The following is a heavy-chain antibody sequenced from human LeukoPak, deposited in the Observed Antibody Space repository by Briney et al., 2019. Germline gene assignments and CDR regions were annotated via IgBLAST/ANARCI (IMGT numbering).Heavy chain of an antibody. D-gene: IGHD3-22*01. CDR3: ARGDFYDRSGYFDY. J-gene: IGHJ4*02. Sequence: GESLKISCEGSGYSFSNYWLGWVRQMPGKGLEWMGIIYPGDSDTRYSPSFQGQVTTSADKSISTAYLQWSSMKASDTAMYYCARGDFYDRSGYFDYWGQGTQVTVSS. CDR1: GYSFSNYW. CDR2: IYPGDSDT. V-gene: IGHV5-51*01.